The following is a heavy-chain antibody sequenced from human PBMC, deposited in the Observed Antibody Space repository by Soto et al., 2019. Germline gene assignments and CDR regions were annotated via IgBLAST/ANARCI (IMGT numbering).Heavy chain of an antibody. J-gene: IGHJ5*02. CDR2: ISYSGST. CDR1: GGSISSDSYY. Sequence: SETLSLTCTVSGGSISSDSYYWGWIRQSPEKGLEWIASISYSGSTYYNPTLKSRLIISVDTSKSQFSLKLSSVTAADTAVYYCARRKVTYYYGSGSYYNLGAGLNWFRPGGQGTLVTVSS. D-gene: IGHD3-10*01. V-gene: IGHV4-39*07. CDR3: ARRKVTYYYGSGSYYNLGAGLNWFRP.